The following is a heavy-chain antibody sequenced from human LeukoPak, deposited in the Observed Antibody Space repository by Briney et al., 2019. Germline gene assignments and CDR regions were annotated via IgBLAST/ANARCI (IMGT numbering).Heavy chain of an antibody. D-gene: IGHD5-12*01. Sequence: GESLRLSCAASGFTFSTYSMNWLRLAPGKGLEWVSSISPDGNYKYYVDSVKSRFTISRDNAKSSLYLQMNSLRAEDTAVYYCVRGGYRGFDYEYWGQGTLVTVSS. CDR3: VRGGYRGFDYEY. CDR1: GFTFSTYS. CDR2: ISPDGNYK. V-gene: IGHV3-21*01. J-gene: IGHJ4*02.